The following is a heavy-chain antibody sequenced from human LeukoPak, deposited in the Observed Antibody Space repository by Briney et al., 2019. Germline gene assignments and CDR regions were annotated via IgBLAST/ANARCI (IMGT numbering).Heavy chain of an antibody. CDR2: ISGSGGST. CDR1: GFTFSSYG. CDR3: ANLYGSGSYFDY. J-gene: IGHJ4*02. D-gene: IGHD3-10*01. Sequence: GGSLRLSCAASGFTFSSYGMSWVRQAPGKGLEWVSAISGSGGSTYYADSVKGRFTISRDNSKNTLYLQMNSLRAEDTAVYYCANLYGSGSYFDYWGQGTLVTVPS. V-gene: IGHV3-23*01.